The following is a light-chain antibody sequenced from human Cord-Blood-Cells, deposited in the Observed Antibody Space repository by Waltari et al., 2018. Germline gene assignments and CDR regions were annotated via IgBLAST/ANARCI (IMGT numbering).Light chain of an antibody. V-gene: IGKV3-11*01. CDR3: QQRSNWPPTWT. Sequence: EIVLTQSPATLSLSPGERATLSCRASQSVSSYLAWYQQKPGQAPRLLIYDASNRATGIPARFSGSGSGTYFTLTISSLEPEDLAVYYCQQRSNWPPTWTFGQGTKVEIK. CDR1: QSVSSY. CDR2: DAS. J-gene: IGKJ1*01.